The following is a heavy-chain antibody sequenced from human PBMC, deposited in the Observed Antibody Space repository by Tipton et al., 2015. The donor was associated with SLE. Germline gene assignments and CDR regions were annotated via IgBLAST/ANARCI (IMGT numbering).Heavy chain of an antibody. D-gene: IGHD4-17*01. Sequence: LRLTCAVYGGSFSGYYWSWIRQPPGKGLEWIGEINHSGSTNYNPSLKSRVTISEDTSKNQFSLKLRSVTAADTAMCYCARFSPSITPVTEHWYFDLWGRGTLVTVSS. CDR2: INHSGST. V-gene: IGHV4-34*01. J-gene: IGHJ2*01. CDR1: GGSFSGYY. CDR3: ARFSPSITPVTEHWYFDL.